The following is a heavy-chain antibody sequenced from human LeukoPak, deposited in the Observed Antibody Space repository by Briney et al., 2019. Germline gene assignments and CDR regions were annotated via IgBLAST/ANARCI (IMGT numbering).Heavy chain of an antibody. V-gene: IGHV3-23*01. J-gene: IGHJ4*02. CDR1: GFTFSSHS. CDR3: AKVVSEGGTPFDY. CDR2: ISGSGGST. D-gene: IGHD3-16*01. Sequence: GGSLRLSCAASGFTFSSHSMNWVRQAPGKGLEWVSAISGSGGSTYYADSVKGRFTISRDNSKNTLYLQMNSLRAEDTAVYYCAKVVSEGGTPFDYWGQGTLVTVSS.